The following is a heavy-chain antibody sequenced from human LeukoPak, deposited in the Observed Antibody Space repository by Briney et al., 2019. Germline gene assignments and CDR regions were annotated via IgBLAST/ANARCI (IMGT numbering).Heavy chain of an antibody. V-gene: IGHV2-5*02. J-gene: IGHJ5*02. CDR1: GFSLSTSGLG. Sequence: SGPTLVKPTQTLTVTFTFSGFSLSTSGLGVGWIRQPPGKALEWLAVIYWDDDKRYSPSRKSRLTITKDTSKNQVVLTMTNMDPVDTATYYCALSPDIAAAGIMSWFDPGGQGTLVTVS. CDR2: IYWDDDK. D-gene: IGHD6-13*01. CDR3: ALSPDIAAAGIMSWFDP.